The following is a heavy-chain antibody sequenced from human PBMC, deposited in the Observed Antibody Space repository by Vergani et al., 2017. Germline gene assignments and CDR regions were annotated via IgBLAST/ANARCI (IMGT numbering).Heavy chain of an antibody. CDR3: ARGAMIGYYDSSGYLIPNYYYYYYGMDV. Sequence: EVQLVESGGGVVQPGGSLRLSCAASGFTFDDYAMHWVRQAPGKGLEWVSLISGDGGSTNYADSVKGRFTISRDNSKNSLYLQMNSLRAEDTAVYYCARGAMIGYYDSSGYLIPNYYYYYYGMDVWGQGTTVTVSS. CDR1: GFTFDDYA. V-gene: IGHV3-43*02. CDR2: ISGDGGST. D-gene: IGHD3-22*01. J-gene: IGHJ6*02.